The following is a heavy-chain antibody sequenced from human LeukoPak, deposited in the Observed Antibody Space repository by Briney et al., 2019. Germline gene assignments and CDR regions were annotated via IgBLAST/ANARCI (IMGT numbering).Heavy chain of an antibody. Sequence: GESLKISCKGSGYSINNYWIGWVRQMPGKGLEWMGIIYPADSDIRYSPSFQGQVTISADKSISTAYLQWSGLKASDTAMYYCARLLYGGNSNWFDPWGQGTLVTVSS. D-gene: IGHD4-23*01. CDR3: ARLLYGGNSNWFDP. CDR2: IYPADSDI. V-gene: IGHV5-51*01. CDR1: GYSINNYW. J-gene: IGHJ5*02.